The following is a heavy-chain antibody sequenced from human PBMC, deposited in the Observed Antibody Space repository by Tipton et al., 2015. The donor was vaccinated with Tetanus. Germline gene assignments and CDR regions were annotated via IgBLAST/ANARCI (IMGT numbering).Heavy chain of an antibody. D-gene: IGHD3-10*01. CDR3: ARELGGSEFPDY. CDR2: INSNNGGT. J-gene: IGHJ4*02. CDR1: GYSFTGYY. Sequence: QLVQSGAEVTKPGASVKVSCRASGYSFTGYYIHWLRQAPEQGLEWMGCINSNNGGTIYAQKFQGSVTMTRDTSISTAYMELSRLRSDGTAVYYCARELGGSEFPDYWGQGTLVTVSS. V-gene: IGHV1-2*02.